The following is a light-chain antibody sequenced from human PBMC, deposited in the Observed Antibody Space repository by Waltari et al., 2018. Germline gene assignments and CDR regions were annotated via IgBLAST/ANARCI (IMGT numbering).Light chain of an antibody. CDR1: RSNIGPNY. CDR3: AVWDDSLSGRV. V-gene: IGLV1-47*01. CDR2: RNN. Sequence: QSVLTQPPSASGTPGQRVTIPCSGSRSNIGPNYVYWYQQLPGTAPKLLIYRNNQGPSGVPDRVSGSKAGTSASLAMSGRRSEDEADYYCAVWDDSLSGRVFGGGTKVTVL. J-gene: IGLJ3*02.